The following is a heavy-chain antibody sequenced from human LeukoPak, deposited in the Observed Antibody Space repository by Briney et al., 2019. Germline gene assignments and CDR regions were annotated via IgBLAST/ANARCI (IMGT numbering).Heavy chain of an antibody. J-gene: IGHJ4*02. CDR3: ARTFWSGYYPALNFDY. D-gene: IGHD3-3*01. Sequence: SETLSLTCTVSGGSISSYYWSWIRQPAGKGLEWIGRIYTSGSTNYNPSLKSRVTISVDTSKNQFSLKLSSVTAADTAVYYCARTFWSGYYPALNFDYWGQGTLVTVSS. CDR1: GGSISSYY. CDR2: IYTSGST. V-gene: IGHV4-4*07.